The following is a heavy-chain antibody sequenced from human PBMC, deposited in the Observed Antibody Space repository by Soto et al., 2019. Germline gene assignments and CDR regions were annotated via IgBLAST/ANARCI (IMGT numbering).Heavy chain of an antibody. D-gene: IGHD3-10*01. Sequence: PGGSLRVPCAPSGFSFSNFAMTWVRQATGERLEWVSSISGSADYTYYADSVKGRFTISRDNASNTPFLHKNSLRVADTAVCYCEKRSRQYPSAVQAVFAPWGLGTLVTVSS. V-gene: IGHV3-23*01. CDR2: ISGSADYT. CDR3: EKRSRQYPSAVQAVFAP. J-gene: IGHJ5*02. CDR1: GFSFSNFA.